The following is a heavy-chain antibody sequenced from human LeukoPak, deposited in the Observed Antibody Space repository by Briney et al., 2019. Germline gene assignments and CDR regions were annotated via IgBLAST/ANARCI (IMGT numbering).Heavy chain of an antibody. CDR3: ARGGYSGYVIDAFDI. V-gene: IGHV1-69*13. J-gene: IGHJ3*02. Sequence: SVKVSCKASGGTFSSYAISWVRQAPGQGLEWMGGIIPIFGTANYAQKFQGRVTITADESTSTAYMELSSLRSEDTAVYYCARGGYSGYVIDAFDIWGQGTMVTVSS. CDR2: IIPIFGTA. D-gene: IGHD5-12*01. CDR1: GGTFSSYA.